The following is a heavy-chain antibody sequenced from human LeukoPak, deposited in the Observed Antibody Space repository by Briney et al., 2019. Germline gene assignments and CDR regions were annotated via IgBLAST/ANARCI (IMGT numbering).Heavy chain of an antibody. Sequence: GGSLRLSCAASGLNFKIYGMEWVRQAPGKGLEWVSFIWYDGSYKYYADSVRGRFSISRDNSKNTLYLQMNSLRAEDTAVYYCAKKSGYDSYRYYYMNVWGKGATVTVSS. D-gene: IGHD3-22*01. CDR1: GLNFKIYG. CDR2: IWYDGSYK. J-gene: IGHJ6*03. V-gene: IGHV3-30*02. CDR3: AKKSGYDSYRYYYMNV.